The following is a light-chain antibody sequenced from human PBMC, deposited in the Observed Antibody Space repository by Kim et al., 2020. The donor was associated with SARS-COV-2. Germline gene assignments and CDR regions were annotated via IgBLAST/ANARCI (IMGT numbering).Light chain of an antibody. CDR3: QQHYIYPLT. CDR2: DAF. Sequence: ASTEDRVTITCRASQDISNSLAWYQQKPGKAPELLIYDAFTLQSGVSTRFSGSRSGTDFTLTISSLQSEDFATYYCQQHYIYPLTFGGGTKLDIK. J-gene: IGKJ4*02. V-gene: IGKV1-8*01. CDR1: QDISNS.